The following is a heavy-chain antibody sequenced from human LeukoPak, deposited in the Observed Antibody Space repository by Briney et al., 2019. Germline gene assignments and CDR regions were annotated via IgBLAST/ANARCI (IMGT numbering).Heavy chain of an antibody. CDR1: GYTFTSYD. CDR2: MNPNSGNT. CDR3: ARAADWFDP. Sequence: GAAVNVSCKDSGYTFTSYDINWVRQAPGQGGEWMGWMNPNSGNTGYAQTFQGRVTMTRNTSISTAYMELSSLRSEDTAVYYCARAADWFDPWGQGALVTVSS. J-gene: IGHJ5*02. V-gene: IGHV1-8*01.